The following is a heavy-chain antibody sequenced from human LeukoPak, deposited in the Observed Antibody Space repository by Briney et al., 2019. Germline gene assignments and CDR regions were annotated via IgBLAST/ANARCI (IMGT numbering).Heavy chain of an antibody. Sequence: SETLSLTCAVSGESFSDFYWTWVRQSPGKGLEWLGEINHTGATNYKSSLKSRLTMSVDTSKKEFSLKLTSATAADTGVYFCARGRKVYCSSASCPAWLDPWGQGTLVTVSS. D-gene: IGHD2-2*01. V-gene: IGHV4-34*01. CDR1: GESFSDFY. CDR2: INHTGAT. CDR3: ARGRKVYCSSASCPAWLDP. J-gene: IGHJ5*02.